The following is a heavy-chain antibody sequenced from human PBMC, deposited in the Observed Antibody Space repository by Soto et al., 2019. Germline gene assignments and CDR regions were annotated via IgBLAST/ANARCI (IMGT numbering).Heavy chain of an antibody. CDR3: ARADDFWSGYLLFDY. J-gene: IGHJ4*02. D-gene: IGHD3-3*01. CDR1: GFSLSNARMG. V-gene: IGHV2-26*01. Sequence: QVTLKESGPVLVKPTETLTLTCTVSGFSLSNARMGVSWIRQPPGKALEWLAHIFSNDEKSYSTSLKSRLTIPQDTSKSQVVLTMTNMDPVDTATYFCARADDFWSGYLLFDYWGQGTLVTVSS. CDR2: IFSNDEK.